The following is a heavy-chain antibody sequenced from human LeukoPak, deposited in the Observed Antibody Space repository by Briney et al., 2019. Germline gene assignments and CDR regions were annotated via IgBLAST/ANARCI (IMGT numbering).Heavy chain of an antibody. CDR2: ISYDGSNK. CDR1: GFTFSSYA. J-gene: IGHJ4*02. D-gene: IGHD3-16*01. V-gene: IGHV3-30*04. Sequence: QAGGSLRLSCAASGFTFSSYAMHWVRQAPGKGLEWVAVISYDGSNKYYADSVKGRFTISRDNSKNTLYLQMNSLRAEDTAVYYCVRGKGEYFDYWGQGTLVTVSS. CDR3: VRGKGEYFDY.